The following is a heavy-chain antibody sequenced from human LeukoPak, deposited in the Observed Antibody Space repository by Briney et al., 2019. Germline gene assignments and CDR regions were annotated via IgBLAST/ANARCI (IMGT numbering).Heavy chain of an antibody. CDR2: ISIQNGKI. V-gene: IGHV1-18*01. J-gene: IGHJ4*02. CDR3: ARNGGATTVSPPLFDY. CDR1: GYTFTSYG. D-gene: IGHD1-26*01. Sequence: ASVKVSCKASGYTFTSYGISGVRQAPGQGLEWMGWISIQNGKINYAQRLQGRVTMTTDTSTSTAYMELRSLRSDDTAVYYCARNGGATTVSPPLFDYWGQGTLVTVSS.